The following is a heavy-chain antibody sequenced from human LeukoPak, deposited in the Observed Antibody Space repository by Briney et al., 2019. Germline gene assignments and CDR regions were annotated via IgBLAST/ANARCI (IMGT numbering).Heavy chain of an antibody. V-gene: IGHV3-21*01. CDR3: ARDQRDSGSYYGHFDY. Sequence: GGSLRLSCAASGFTSSSYSMNWVRQAPGKGLEWVSSISSSSSYIYYADSVKGRFTISRDNAKNSLYLQMNSLRAEDTAVYYCARDQRDSGSYYGHFDYWGQGTLVTVSS. CDR2: ISSSSSYI. D-gene: IGHD1-26*01. CDR1: GFTSSSYS. J-gene: IGHJ4*02.